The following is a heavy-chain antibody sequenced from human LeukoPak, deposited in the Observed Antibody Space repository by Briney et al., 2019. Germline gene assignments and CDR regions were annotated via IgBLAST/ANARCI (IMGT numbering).Heavy chain of an antibody. V-gene: IGHV3-11*06. CDR1: GFTFSDYY. CDR2: ISIISSYT. J-gene: IGHJ4*02. Sequence: GGSLRLSCAASGFTFSDYYMSWIRQPQGKGLGWVSYISIISSYTNYADSVKGRFTTSRDNAKNSLYLQMNSLRAEDTAVYYCARDRWQWDYWGQGTLVTVSS. CDR3: ARDRWQWDY. D-gene: IGHD6-19*01.